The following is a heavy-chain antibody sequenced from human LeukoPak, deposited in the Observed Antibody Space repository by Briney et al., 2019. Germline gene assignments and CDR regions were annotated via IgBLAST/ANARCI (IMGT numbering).Heavy chain of an antibody. J-gene: IGHJ2*01. D-gene: IGHD5-24*01. V-gene: IGHV4-59*01. CDR3: ARGDGYPSYWYFDL. CDR2: IYYSGST. Sequence: SETLSLTCTVSGGSISSYYWSWVRQSPGKGLGWIGYIYYSGSTNYNPSPKSRVTISVDTSKNQFSLKLSSVTAADTAVYYCARGDGYPSYWYFDLWGRGTLVTVSS. CDR1: GGSISSYY.